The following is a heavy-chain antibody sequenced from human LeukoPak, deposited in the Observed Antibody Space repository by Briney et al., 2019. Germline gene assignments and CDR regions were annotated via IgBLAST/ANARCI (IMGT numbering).Heavy chain of an antibody. V-gene: IGHV4-34*01. Sequence: SETLSLTCAVYGGSFSGYYWSWIRQPPGKGLEWIGEINHSGSTNYNPSLKSRVTISVDTSKNQFSLKLSSVTAADTAVYYCARKKGVVPAAIALRTYYFDYWGQGTLVTVSS. CDR2: INHSGST. J-gene: IGHJ4*02. CDR3: ARKKGVVPAAIALRTYYFDY. D-gene: IGHD2-2*02. CDR1: GGSFSGYY.